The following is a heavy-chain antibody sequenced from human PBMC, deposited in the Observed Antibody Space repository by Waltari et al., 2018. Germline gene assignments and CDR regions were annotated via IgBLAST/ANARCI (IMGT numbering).Heavy chain of an antibody. J-gene: IGHJ4*02. V-gene: IGHV3-7*01. Sequence: EVQLVQSGGGLVQPGGSLRLSCAASGFTFSNYWMTWVRQAPGKGLGWVANINQDGNKKYYVDSLKGRFTISRDNAKNSLYLQMISLRVDDTAVYFYAGNQYWGQGALVTVSS. CDR1: GFTFSNYW. CDR2: INQDGNKK. CDR3: AGNQY.